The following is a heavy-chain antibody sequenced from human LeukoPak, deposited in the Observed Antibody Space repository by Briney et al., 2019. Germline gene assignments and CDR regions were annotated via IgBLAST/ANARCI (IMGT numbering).Heavy chain of an antibody. CDR3: ARDNWNYGYFDY. D-gene: IGHD1-7*01. Sequence: PGGSLRLSCAASGFTFSSYWMSWVRPGPGKGLEGVANIKQDGSEKYYVDSVKGRFTISRDNAKNSLYLQRNSLRAEDTAVYYCARDNWNYGYFDYWGQGTLVTVSS. J-gene: IGHJ4*02. V-gene: IGHV3-7*01. CDR2: IKQDGSEK. CDR1: GFTFSSYW.